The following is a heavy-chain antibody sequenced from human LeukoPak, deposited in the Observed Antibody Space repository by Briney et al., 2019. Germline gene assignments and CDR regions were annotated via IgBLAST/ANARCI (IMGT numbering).Heavy chain of an antibody. CDR3: ARGGVVGCSGGSCYHPGGVFDY. Sequence: SETLSLTCAVYGGSFSGYYWSWIRQPPGKGLEWIGEINHGGSTNYNPSLKSRVTISVDTSKNQFSLKLSSVTAADTAVYYCARGGVVGCSGGSCYHPGGVFDYWGQGTLVTVSS. D-gene: IGHD2-15*01. V-gene: IGHV4-34*01. CDR1: GGSFSGYY. CDR2: INHGGST. J-gene: IGHJ4*02.